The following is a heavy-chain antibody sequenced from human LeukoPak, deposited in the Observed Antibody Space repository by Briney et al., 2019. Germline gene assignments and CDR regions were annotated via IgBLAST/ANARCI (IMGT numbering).Heavy chain of an antibody. J-gene: IGHJ4*02. D-gene: IGHD1-1*01. CDR2: ISTSSSTI. V-gene: IGHV3-48*04. CDR1: GFTFSKYS. Sequence: GGSLRLSCAASGFTFSKYSMTWVRQAPGQGLEWVSYISTSSSTIYYADSVKGRFTISRDNAKNSLYLQMNSLRAEDTAVYYCARDAPTEGTSFDYWGQGTLVTVSS. CDR3: ARDAPTEGTSFDY.